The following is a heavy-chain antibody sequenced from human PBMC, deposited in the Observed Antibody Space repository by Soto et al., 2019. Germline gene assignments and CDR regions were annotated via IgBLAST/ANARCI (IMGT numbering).Heavy chain of an antibody. CDR2: IYYSGST. D-gene: IGHD6-19*01. J-gene: IGHJ4*02. Sequence: SETLSLTCTVSGGSISSGDYYWSWIRQPPGKGLEWIGYIYYSGSTYYNPSLKSRVTISVDTSKNQFSLKLSSVTAADTAVYYCAREWLAGAFDYWGQGTLVTVSS. CDR3: AREWLAGAFDY. V-gene: IGHV4-30-4*01. CDR1: GGSISSGDYY.